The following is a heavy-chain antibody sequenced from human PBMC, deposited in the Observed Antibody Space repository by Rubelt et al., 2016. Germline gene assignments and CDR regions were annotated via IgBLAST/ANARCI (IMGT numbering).Heavy chain of an antibody. CDR1: GGSISSSSYY. CDR2: IYYSGCT. CDR3: ARLSSGWYYFDY. Sequence: QLQLQESGPGLVKPSETLSLTCTVSGGSISSSSYYWGWIRQPPGKGLEWIGSIYYSGCTYYNPSLKSRVTISVDTSKNQCSLKLSSVTAADTAVYYCARLSSGWYYFDYWGQGTLVTVSS. V-gene: IGHV4-39*01. D-gene: IGHD6-19*01. J-gene: IGHJ4*02.